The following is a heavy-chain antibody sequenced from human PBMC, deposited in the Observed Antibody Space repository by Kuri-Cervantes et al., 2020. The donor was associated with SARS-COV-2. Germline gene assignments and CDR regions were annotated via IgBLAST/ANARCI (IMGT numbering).Heavy chain of an antibody. V-gene: IGHV1-18*01. D-gene: IGHD3-22*01. Sequence: ASVKVSCKASGYTFTSYGISWVRQAPGQGLEWMGWISAYNGNTNYAQKLQGRVTVTTDTSTSTAYMELRSLRSDDTAVYYCAGDRYYYDSSGYIPFDYWGQGTLVTVSS. CDR3: AGDRYYYDSSGYIPFDY. CDR1: GYTFTSYG. CDR2: ISAYNGNT. J-gene: IGHJ4*02.